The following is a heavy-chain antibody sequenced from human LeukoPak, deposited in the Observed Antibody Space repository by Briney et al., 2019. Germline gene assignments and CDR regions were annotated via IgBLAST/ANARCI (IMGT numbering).Heavy chain of an antibody. J-gene: IGHJ4*02. V-gene: IGHV1-46*01. CDR1: GYTFTSYY. Sequence: ASVKVSCTASGYTFTSYYLHWMRQAPGQGLEWMGIIVPSGGNTKYSQNFQDRVTITRDTSASTAYMELSSLRSEDTAVYYCARGPYDFWSGYYTHPSGYWGQGTLVTVSS. CDR3: ARGPYDFWSGYYTHPSGY. D-gene: IGHD3-3*01. CDR2: IVPSGGNT.